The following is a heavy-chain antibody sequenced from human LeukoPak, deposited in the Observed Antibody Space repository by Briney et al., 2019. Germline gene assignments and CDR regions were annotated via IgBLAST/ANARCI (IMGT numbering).Heavy chain of an antibody. CDR2: IIPFFGTE. Sequence: SVKDSCKASGGTFSSYAISWVRQAPGQGLEWMGGIIPFFGTEDYARKFQGRVTITKGESTSTAYMELSSLRSEDTGVCYCARGDRVLLWFGESPKNNWFDPWGQGTLVTVSS. J-gene: IGHJ5*02. CDR3: ARGDRVLLWFGESPKNNWFDP. V-gene: IGHV1-69*05. CDR1: GGTFSSYA. D-gene: IGHD3-10*01.